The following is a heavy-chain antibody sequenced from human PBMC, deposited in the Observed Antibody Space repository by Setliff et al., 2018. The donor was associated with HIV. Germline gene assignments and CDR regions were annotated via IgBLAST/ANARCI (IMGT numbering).Heavy chain of an antibody. D-gene: IGHD3-10*01. CDR2: IYSSGST. V-gene: IGHV4-4*09. Sequence: PSETLSLTCTVSGGSISSYYWSWIRQPPGKGLEWLGHIYSSGSTNYNPSLKSRVTISVDTSENQFSLKLYSVTAADTAVYYCARAYFGSGIYYWGQGTLVTVSS. J-gene: IGHJ4*02. CDR1: GGSISSYY. CDR3: ARAYFGSGIYY.